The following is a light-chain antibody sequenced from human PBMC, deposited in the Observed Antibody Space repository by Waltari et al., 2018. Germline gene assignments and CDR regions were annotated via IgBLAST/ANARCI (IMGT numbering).Light chain of an antibody. Sequence: DIVMTQSPDSLAVSLGERATINCKSSQSVLYSYNNKNYLAWYQQKPGQPPKLLIYWASTRESGVPDRFSGSGSGTDFTLTISSLQAEDVAVYYCQQYYSTPTFGQGTKLEIK. V-gene: IGKV4-1*01. CDR3: QQYYSTPT. J-gene: IGKJ2*01. CDR1: QSVLYSYNNKNY. CDR2: WAS.